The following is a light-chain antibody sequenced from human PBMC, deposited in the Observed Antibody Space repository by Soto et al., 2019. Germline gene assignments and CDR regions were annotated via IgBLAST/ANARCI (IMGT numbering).Light chain of an antibody. CDR2: DVS. CDR3: SSYTSSSTPYV. Sequence: QSVLAQPASVSGSPGQSITISCTGTHCDVGAYNYVSWYQQHPGKVPKLIIYDVSSRPSGVSNRFSGSKSGNTASLTISGLQAEDEADYYCSSYTSSSTPYVFGTGTKVTVL. J-gene: IGLJ1*01. V-gene: IGLV2-14*03. CDR1: HCDVGAYNY.